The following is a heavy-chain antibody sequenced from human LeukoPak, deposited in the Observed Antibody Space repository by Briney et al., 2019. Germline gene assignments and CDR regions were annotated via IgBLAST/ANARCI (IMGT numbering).Heavy chain of an antibody. V-gene: IGHV4-34*01. CDR2: INHSGST. J-gene: IGHJ3*02. CDR1: GGSFSGYY. CDR3: ARHRRRQWLGSGAFDI. D-gene: IGHD6-19*01. Sequence: PSETLSLTCAVYGGSFSGYYWSWIRQPPGKGLEWIGEINHSGSTNYNPSLKSRVTISVDTSKNQFSLKLSSVTAADTAVYYCARHRRRQWLGSGAFDIWGQGTMVTVSS.